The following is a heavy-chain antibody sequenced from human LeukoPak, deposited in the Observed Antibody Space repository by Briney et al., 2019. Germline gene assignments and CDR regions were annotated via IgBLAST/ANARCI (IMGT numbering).Heavy chain of an antibody. V-gene: IGHV1-2*02. D-gene: IGHD6-19*01. CDR1: GYAFTGYY. CDR2: INPNSGGT. Sequence: ASVPDSCKASGYAFTGYYMHWVRQAPGQGLEWMGWINPNSGGTNYDQKKGRRVTMTRDTSISTAYMELSRLRSDDTAVYYCARTSIAVAFGYWGQGTLVTVSS. J-gene: IGHJ4*02. CDR3: ARTSIAVAFGY.